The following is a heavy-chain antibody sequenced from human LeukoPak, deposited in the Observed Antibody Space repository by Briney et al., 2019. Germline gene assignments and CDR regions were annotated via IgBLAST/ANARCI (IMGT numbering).Heavy chain of an antibody. CDR1: GFTFSSYW. J-gene: IGHJ4*02. V-gene: IGHV3-7*01. CDR2: IKQDGSEK. Sequence: GGSLRLSCAASGFTFSSYWMGWVRRAPGKGLEWVANIKQDGSEKYYGDSVKGRFTISRDNAKSSLYLQMNSLRAEDTAVYYCARDLRFYDYWGQGTLVTVSS. CDR3: ARDLRFYDY. D-gene: IGHD3-3*01.